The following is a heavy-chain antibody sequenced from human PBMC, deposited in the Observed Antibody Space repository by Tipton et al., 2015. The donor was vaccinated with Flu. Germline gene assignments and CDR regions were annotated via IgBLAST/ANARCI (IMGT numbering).Heavy chain of an antibody. J-gene: IGHJ4*02. CDR2: LYDRERT. CDR3: ARRGTGTGLAD. Sequence: TLSLTCTVSGDSIGGAYWSWIRQPPGKGLEWLGYLYDRERTTYNPPLTSRVTISVDTSKNQFFLKMSSVTAADTAVYYCARRGTGTGLADWGQGTPVTVSS. D-gene: IGHD3/OR15-3a*01. V-gene: IGHV4-59*13. CDR1: GDSIGGAY.